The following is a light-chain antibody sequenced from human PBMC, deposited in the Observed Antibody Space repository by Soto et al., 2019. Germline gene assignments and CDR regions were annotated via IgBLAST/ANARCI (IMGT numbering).Light chain of an antibody. Sequence: EIVLTPSPGTLSLSPVERATLSCRASQSVSSRYLGWYQQRPGQAPRLLIFGASSRAAGIPDRFSGSGSGTDFTLSISRLEPEDFAVYYCQQYDNWPITFGQGTRLEIK. CDR2: GAS. CDR1: QSVSSRY. J-gene: IGKJ5*01. V-gene: IGKV3-20*01. CDR3: QQYDNWPIT.